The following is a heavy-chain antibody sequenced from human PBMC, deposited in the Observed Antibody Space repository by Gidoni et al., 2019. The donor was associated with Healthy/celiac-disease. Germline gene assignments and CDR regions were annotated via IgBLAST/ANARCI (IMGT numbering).Heavy chain of an antibody. Sequence: QVQLVESGGGVVQPGSSLRLSCAASGFTFTSYGMHWVRQAPGKWLEWVAVIAYDGSNKYDADSVKGRFTIYRDNSKNTLYLQMNSLRAEDTAVYYCAKDLKYYDSSGPDAFDIWGQGTMVTVSS. D-gene: IGHD3-22*01. CDR2: IAYDGSNK. CDR3: AKDLKYYDSSGPDAFDI. CDR1: GFTFTSYG. V-gene: IGHV3-30*18. J-gene: IGHJ3*02.